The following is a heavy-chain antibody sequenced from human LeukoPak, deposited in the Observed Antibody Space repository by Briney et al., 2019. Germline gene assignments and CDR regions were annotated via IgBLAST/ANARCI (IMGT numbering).Heavy chain of an antibody. J-gene: IGHJ4*02. Sequence: KTSETLSLTCTVSGGSFSTYYWSWIRQPPGKGLEWIGYIYYSGSTDYNPSLKSRVTMSLDTSTNQFSLNLNSVTAADTAVYYCARAVITFGAAVAKGFDCWGQGTLVTVSS. CDR1: GGSFSTYY. V-gene: IGHV4-59*01. D-gene: IGHD3-22*01. CDR2: IYYSGST. CDR3: ARAVITFGAAVAKGFDC.